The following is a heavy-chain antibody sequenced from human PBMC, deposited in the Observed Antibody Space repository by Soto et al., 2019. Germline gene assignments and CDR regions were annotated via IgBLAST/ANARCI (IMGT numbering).Heavy chain of an antibody. V-gene: IGHV3-7*04. Sequence: PGGSLRLSCAASGFTFSSYWMSWVRQAPGKGLEWVANIKQDGSEKYYVDSVKGRFTISRDNAKNSLYLQMNSLRAEDTAVYYCARVDRKPYYGSRIGPIDYWGQGTLVTVSS. CDR1: GFTFSSYW. D-gene: IGHD3-10*01. CDR2: IKQDGSEK. CDR3: ARVDRKPYYGSRIGPIDY. J-gene: IGHJ4*02.